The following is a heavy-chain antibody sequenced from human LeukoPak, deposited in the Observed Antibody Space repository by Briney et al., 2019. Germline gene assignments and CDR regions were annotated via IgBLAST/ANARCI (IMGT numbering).Heavy chain of an antibody. D-gene: IGHD3-16*01. CDR1: GVTLSPYG. J-gene: IGHJ6*02. V-gene: IGHV3-30*03. CDR2: ISYEGGTQ. CDR3: ARYASSPGEGMDV. Sequence: GMSLRLSCAASGVTLSPYGMHWVRQAPGKGLEWVAVISYEGGTQHYADSVKGRFIISRDNPRNTLYLQMNSLRAEDTAVYYCARYASSPGEGMDVWGQGTTVTVSS.